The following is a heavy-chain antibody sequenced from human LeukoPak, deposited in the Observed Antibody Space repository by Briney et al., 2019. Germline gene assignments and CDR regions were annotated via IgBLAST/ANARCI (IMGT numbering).Heavy chain of an antibody. CDR3: ARQPIEEQPPDY. CDR1: GGSISSSSYY. Sequence: SETLSLTCAVSGGSISSSSYYWGWIRQPPGKGLEWIGSIYYSGSTYYNPSLKSRVTISVDTSKIQFSLKLSSVTAADTAVYYCARQPIEEQPPDYWGQGTLVTVSS. CDR2: IYYSGST. D-gene: IGHD6-13*01. V-gene: IGHV4-39*01. J-gene: IGHJ4*02.